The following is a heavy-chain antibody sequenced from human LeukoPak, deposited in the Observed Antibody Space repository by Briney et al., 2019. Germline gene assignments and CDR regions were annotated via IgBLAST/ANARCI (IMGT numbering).Heavy chain of an antibody. CDR1: GGTFSSYA. D-gene: IGHD2-21*02. J-gene: IGHJ5*02. Sequence: GASVKVSCKASGGTFSSYAISWVRQAPGQGLEWMGGIIPIFGTANYAQKFQGRVTITADKSTSTAYMELSSLRSEDTAVYYCARQETAYCGGDCYSNWFDPWGQGTLVTVSS. CDR2: IIPIFGTA. V-gene: IGHV1-69*06. CDR3: ARQETAYCGGDCYSNWFDP.